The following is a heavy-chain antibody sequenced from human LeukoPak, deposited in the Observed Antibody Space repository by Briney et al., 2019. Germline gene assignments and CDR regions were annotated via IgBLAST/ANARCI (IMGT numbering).Heavy chain of an antibody. CDR1: GGSISSYY. J-gene: IGHJ5*02. CDR2: IYYSGST. D-gene: IGHD2-21*01. Sequence: PSETLSLTCTVSGGSISSYYWSWIRQPPGKGLEWIGYIYYSGSTYYNPSLQSRLAISVDTSKNQFSLKLSSLTAADTAVYYCARSSGFVGWFDPWGQGARSPSPQ. V-gene: IGHV4-30-4*01. CDR3: ARSSGFVGWFDP.